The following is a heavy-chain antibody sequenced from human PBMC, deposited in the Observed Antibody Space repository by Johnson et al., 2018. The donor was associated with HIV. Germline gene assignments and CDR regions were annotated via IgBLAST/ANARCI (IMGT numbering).Heavy chain of an antibody. J-gene: IGHJ3*01. D-gene: IGHD6-13*01. CDR3: EKDEAWTLASAGRDAFDF. CDR1: GFTFSYYG. CDR2: IRYDGGNK. V-gene: IGHV3-30*02. Sequence: QVQLVESGGGVVQPGGSLRLSCAAFGFTFSYYGMHWVRQAPGKGLEWVAFIRYDGGNKYYGDSVKGRFTISRDNSKDTLYLQMHVLRPEDKAVYYCEKDEAWTLASAGRDAFDFWGQGTAVTVSS.